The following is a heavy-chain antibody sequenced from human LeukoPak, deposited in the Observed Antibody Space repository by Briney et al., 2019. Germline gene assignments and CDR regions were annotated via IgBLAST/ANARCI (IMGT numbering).Heavy chain of an antibody. Sequence: PGGSLRLSCATSGFPFSDFSMSWVRQAPGKGLEWISTTNSGSTSIYYAESVKGRFTISRDNSKNTLYLQMSSLRVEDTAVYYCAKQSYARSLGEGGPGTLVSVSS. CDR3: AKQSYARSLGE. J-gene: IGHJ4*02. CDR1: GFPFSDFS. D-gene: IGHD2-8*01. CDR2: TNSGSTSI. V-gene: IGHV3-23*01.